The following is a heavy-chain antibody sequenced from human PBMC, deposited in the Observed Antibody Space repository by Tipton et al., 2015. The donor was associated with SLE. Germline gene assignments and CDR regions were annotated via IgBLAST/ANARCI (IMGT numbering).Heavy chain of an antibody. D-gene: IGHD6-6*01. V-gene: IGHV4-59*11. CDR2: IYYSGST. J-gene: IGHJ3*02. Sequence: TLSLTCTVSGGSISSHYWSWIRQPPGKGLEWIGYIYYSGSTNYNHSLKSRVTISVDTSKNQFSLKLSSVTAADSAVYYCASWGTARRGGAFDIWAQGTMVTVSS. CDR3: ASWGTARRGGAFDI. CDR1: GGSISSHY.